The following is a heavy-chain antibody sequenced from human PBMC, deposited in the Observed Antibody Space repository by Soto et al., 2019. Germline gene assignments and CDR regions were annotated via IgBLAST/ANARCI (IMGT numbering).Heavy chain of an antibody. J-gene: IGHJ6*02. V-gene: IGHV3-7*03. D-gene: IGHD4-4*01. Sequence: EVQLVESGGGLVQPGGSLRLSCAASGFTFSRYWMSWVRQAPGKGLEWVANIKDDGSDEYYVDSVKGRFTVSRDNAKNSMYLQLSGLRDEDTAVYYCARKQTTVTSLRTYYYCLDVWGQGTPVTVSS. CDR3: ARKQTTVTSLRTYYYCLDV. CDR2: IKDDGSDE. CDR1: GFTFSRYW.